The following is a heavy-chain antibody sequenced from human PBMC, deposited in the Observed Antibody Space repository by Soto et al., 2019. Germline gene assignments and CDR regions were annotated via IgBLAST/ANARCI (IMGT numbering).Heavy chain of an antibody. D-gene: IGHD4-4*01. J-gene: IGHJ4*02. CDR3: ERGKYSSPRGGITDY. Sequence: GESLKISCKHSGFNFPTFWIAWVRQMPGKGLEWMGTIYPDDSDTRYSPSFQGQVTISADKSIQTAYLQWGSLKASDSALYYRERGKYSSPRGGITDYWGQGTRVTVSS. CDR2: IYPDDSDT. CDR1: GFNFPTFW. V-gene: IGHV5-51*01.